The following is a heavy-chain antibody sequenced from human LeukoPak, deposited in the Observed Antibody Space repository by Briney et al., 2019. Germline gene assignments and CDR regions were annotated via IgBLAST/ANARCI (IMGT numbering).Heavy chain of an antibody. V-gene: IGHV4-59*01. CDR3: ARGTTVITYFDL. D-gene: IGHD4-23*01. Sequence: PSETLSLTCTVSGGSLSSYYWNWIRQPPGKGLEWIGYIYYSGSTNYNPSLKGRVTISVDTSKNQFSLSLSSVTAADTAVYYCARGTTVITYFDLWGRGTLVTVSS. CDR1: GGSLSSYY. J-gene: IGHJ2*01. CDR2: IYYSGST.